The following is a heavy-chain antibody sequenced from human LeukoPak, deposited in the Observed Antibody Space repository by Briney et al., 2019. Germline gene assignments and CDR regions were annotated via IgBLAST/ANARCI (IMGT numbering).Heavy chain of an antibody. J-gene: IGHJ4*02. Sequence: SETLSLTCTVSGGSISSYYWSWIRQPPGKGLEWIGYIYYSGSTYYNPSLKSRVTISVDTSKNQFSLKLSSVTAADTAVYYCARGDTAMVTRPYFDYWGQGTLVTVSS. CDR3: ARGDTAMVTRPYFDY. V-gene: IGHV4-59*08. D-gene: IGHD5-18*01. CDR2: IYYSGST. CDR1: GGSISSYY.